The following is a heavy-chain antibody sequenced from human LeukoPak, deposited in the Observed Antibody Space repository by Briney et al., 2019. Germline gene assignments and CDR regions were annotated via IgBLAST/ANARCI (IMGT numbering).Heavy chain of an antibody. J-gene: IGHJ5*02. CDR1: GGTFSSYA. CDR3: AKYDILTGYNWFDP. V-gene: IGHV1-24*01. CDR2: FDPEDGET. Sequence: ASVKVSCKASGGTFSSYAISWVRQAPGQGLEWMGGFDPEDGETIYAQKFQGRVTMTEDTSTDTAYMELSSLRSEDTAVYYCAKYDILTGYNWFDPWGQGTLVTVSS. D-gene: IGHD3-9*01.